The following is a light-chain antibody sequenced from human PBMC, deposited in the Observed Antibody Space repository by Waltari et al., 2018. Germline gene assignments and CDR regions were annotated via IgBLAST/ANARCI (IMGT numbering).Light chain of an antibody. CDR2: SND. J-gene: IGLJ3*02. CDR1: SSNLGKNT. CDR3: AAWDDSLNGWV. V-gene: IGLV1-44*01. Sequence: QSVLTQPPSASGTPGQRVSISCSGRSSNLGKNTINWYQQVPGRAPKPLIYSNDQRPSGVPDRFSGSKSGTSGSLAISGLQSEDEADYYCAAWDDSLNGWVFGGGTKLTVL.